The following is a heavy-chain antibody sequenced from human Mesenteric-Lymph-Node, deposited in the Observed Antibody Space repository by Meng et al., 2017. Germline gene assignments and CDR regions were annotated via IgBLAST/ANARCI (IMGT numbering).Heavy chain of an antibody. CDR2: LYHYGNT. Sequence: SETLSLTCTVSGYSISNGYDWCWVRQPPGKALEWIGRLYHYGNTDYNPSLKSRVTLSMDTSRNQFSLILTSMTAADTALYYCARLCHCSSGNYNDAFDIWGQGTMVTVSS. V-gene: IGHV4-38-2*02. CDR3: ARLCHCSSGNYNDAFDI. CDR1: GYSISNGYD. D-gene: IGHD3-10*01. J-gene: IGHJ3*02.